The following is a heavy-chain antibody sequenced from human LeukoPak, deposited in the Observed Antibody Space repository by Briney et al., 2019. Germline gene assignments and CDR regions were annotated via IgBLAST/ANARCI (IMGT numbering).Heavy chain of an antibody. CDR3: ARDEVQLERRGFDY. Sequence: ASVKVSCKASGYTFTGYYMHWVRQAPGQGLEWMGWINPNSGGTNYAQKFQGRVTMTRDTSISTAYMELSWLRSDDTAVYYCARDEVQLERRGFDYWGQGTLVTVSS. V-gene: IGHV1-2*02. D-gene: IGHD1-1*01. CDR1: GYTFTGYY. CDR2: INPNSGGT. J-gene: IGHJ4*02.